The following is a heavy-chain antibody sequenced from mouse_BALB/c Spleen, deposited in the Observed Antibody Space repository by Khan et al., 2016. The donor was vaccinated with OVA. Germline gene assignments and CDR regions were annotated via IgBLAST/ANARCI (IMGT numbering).Heavy chain of an antibody. J-gene: IGHJ2*01. V-gene: IGHV2-3*01. Sequence: QVQLQESGPGLVAPSQSLSITCTVSGFSLTSDGLSWVRQPPGKGLEWLGEIWGDGSTNYHSALRSRLSIRQDNSKSQVFLKLDSLPTDDTATYYCTKLRVFYFDSWGQGTTLTVSS. CDR3: TKLRVFYFDS. CDR1: GFSLTSDG. CDR2: IWGDGST.